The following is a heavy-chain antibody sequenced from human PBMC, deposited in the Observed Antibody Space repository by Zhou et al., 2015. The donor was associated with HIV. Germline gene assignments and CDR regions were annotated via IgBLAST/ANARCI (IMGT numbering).Heavy chain of an antibody. D-gene: IGHD6-13*01. V-gene: IGHV3-33*01. CDR1: GFTFRSYG. J-gene: IGHJ4*02. Sequence: QVQLVESGGGVVQPGRSLRLSCAASGFTFRSYGMHWVRQSPGKGLEWVAVIWYDGSRTYYADSVKGRFTISRDNSKNTLYLQMDNLRAEDTAMYYCARDRVAAAALEGYWGQGTLVTVSS. CDR2: IWYDGSRT. CDR3: ARDRVAAAALEGY.